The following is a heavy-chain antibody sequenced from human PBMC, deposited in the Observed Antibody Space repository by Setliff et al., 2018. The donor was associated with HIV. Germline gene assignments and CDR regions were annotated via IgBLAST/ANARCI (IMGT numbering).Heavy chain of an antibody. D-gene: IGHD6-19*01. Sequence: SETLSLTCTVSGGSLNTYYWAWIRQPAGKGLEWIGRIHYSGSTYYNPSLKSRVTISVATSKFQFSLKLNSATAADTAVYYCARSYSSGSRYFQHWGQGILVTVSS. CDR2: IHYSGST. V-gene: IGHV4-59*05. J-gene: IGHJ1*01. CDR1: GGSLNTYY. CDR3: ARSYSSGSRYFQH.